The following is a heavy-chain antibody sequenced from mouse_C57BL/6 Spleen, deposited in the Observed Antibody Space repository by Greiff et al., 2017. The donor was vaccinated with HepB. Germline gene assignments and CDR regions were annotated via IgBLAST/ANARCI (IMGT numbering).Heavy chain of an antibody. Sequence: QVQLQQPGAELVKPGASVKMSCKASGYTFTSYWITWVKQRPGQGLEWIGDIYPGSGSTNYNEKFKSKATLTVDTSSSTASMQLSSLTSEDSAVYYCALRQPGYGDAMDYWGQGTSVTVSS. V-gene: IGHV1-55*01. CDR2: IYPGSGST. D-gene: IGHD3-2*02. CDR3: ALRQPGYGDAMDY. J-gene: IGHJ4*01. CDR1: GYTFTSYW.